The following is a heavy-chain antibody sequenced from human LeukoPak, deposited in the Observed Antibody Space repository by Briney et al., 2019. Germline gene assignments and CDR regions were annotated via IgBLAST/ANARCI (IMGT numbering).Heavy chain of an antibody. CDR1: GGSFSGYY. CDR3: ARGRRYYYYMDV. D-gene: IGHD4-17*01. CDR2: INHSGST. J-gene: IGHJ6*03. Sequence: SETLSLTCAVYGGSFSGYYWSWIRQPPGKGLEWIGEINHSGSTNYNPSLKSRVTISVDTSKNQFSLTLSSVTAADTAVYYCARGRRYYYYMDVWGKGTTVTVSS. V-gene: IGHV4-34*01.